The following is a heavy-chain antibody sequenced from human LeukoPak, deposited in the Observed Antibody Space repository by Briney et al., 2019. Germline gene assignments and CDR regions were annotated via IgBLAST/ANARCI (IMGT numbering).Heavy chain of an antibody. D-gene: IGHD2-15*01. Sequence: PGGSLRLSCAASGFTFSSYAMSWVRQAPGKGLEWVSAISGSGGSTYYADPVKGRFTISRDNSKNTLYLQMNSLRAEDTAVYYCSIGPQRYCSGGYCYGDYWGQGTLVTVSS. CDR1: GFTFSSYA. CDR2: ISGSGGST. J-gene: IGHJ4*02. CDR3: SIGPQRYCSGGYCYGDY. V-gene: IGHV3-23*01.